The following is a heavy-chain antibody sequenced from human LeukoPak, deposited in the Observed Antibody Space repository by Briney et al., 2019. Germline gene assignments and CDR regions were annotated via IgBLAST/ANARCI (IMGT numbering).Heavy chain of an antibody. Sequence: SETLSPTCTLSGGSLSNYYWSWIRLPPPKGLEWIGYIYYTVATYYNPSLKSRVTISLDTPKNQFSLKLNSVTAAEAAVYYCARAGYSYGTGYYFDFWGQGALVTVSS. CDR2: IYYTVAT. CDR1: GGSLSNYY. D-gene: IGHD5-18*01. J-gene: IGHJ4*02. CDR3: ARAGYSYGTGYYFDF. V-gene: IGHV4-59*01.